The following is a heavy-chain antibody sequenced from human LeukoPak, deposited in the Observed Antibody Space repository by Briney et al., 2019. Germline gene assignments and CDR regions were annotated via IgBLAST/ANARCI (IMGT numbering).Heavy chain of an antibody. CDR2: IWYDGSNK. CDR3: AGHLWRSAHFDY. D-gene: IGHD2/OR15-2a*01. J-gene: IGHJ4*02. Sequence: GGSLRLSCAASGFTFSSYGMHWVRQAPGKGLEWVAVIWYDGSNKYYADSVKGRFTISRDNSKNTLYLQMNSLRAEDTAVYYCAGHLWRSAHFDYWGQGTLVTVSS. V-gene: IGHV3-33*01. CDR1: GFTFSSYG.